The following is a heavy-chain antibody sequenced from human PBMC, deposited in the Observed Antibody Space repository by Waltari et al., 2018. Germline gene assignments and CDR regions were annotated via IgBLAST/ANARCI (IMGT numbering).Heavy chain of an antibody. CDR3: ARGGLYGQQLLESAFEI. J-gene: IGHJ3*02. V-gene: IGHV1-69*05. CDR1: GGSFSTHA. D-gene: IGHD6-13*01. Sequence: QVQLVQSGAELKKPGSSVKVSCKVSGGSFSTHAITWVRQAPGQGLEWMGGIIPMFGPANYAQKIQDRVTIKPDESMTTAYMHLSSLTSADTAVYYCARGGLYGQQLLESAFEIWGQGTKVTVSS. CDR2: IIPMFGPA.